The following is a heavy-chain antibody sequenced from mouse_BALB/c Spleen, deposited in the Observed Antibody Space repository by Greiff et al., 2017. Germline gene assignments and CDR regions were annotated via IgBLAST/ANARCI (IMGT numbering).Heavy chain of an antibody. CDR1: GFTFSSYA. J-gene: IGHJ4*01. Sequence: EVKLMESGGGLVKPGGSLKLSCAASGFTFSSYAMSWVRQTPEKRLEWVASISSGGSTYYPDSVKGRFTISRDNARNILYLQMSSLRSEDKAMYYCARKEDYGYAMDYWGQGTSVTVSS. CDR2: ISSGGST. D-gene: IGHD2-4*01. V-gene: IGHV5-6-5*01. CDR3: ARKEDYGYAMDY.